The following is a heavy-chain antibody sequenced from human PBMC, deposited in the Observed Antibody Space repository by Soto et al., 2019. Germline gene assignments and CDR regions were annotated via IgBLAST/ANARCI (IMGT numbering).Heavy chain of an antibody. CDR1: GYTFTSYD. CDR3: ACQDTAMATYYYYGMDV. J-gene: IGHJ6*02. Sequence: QVQLVQSGAEVKKPGASVKVSCKASGYTFTSYDINWVRQATGQGLEWMGWMNPNSGNTGYAQKFQGRVTMTRNTSISTAYMELSSLRSEDTAVYYCACQDTAMATYYYYGMDVWGQGTTVPFSS. D-gene: IGHD5-18*01. V-gene: IGHV1-8*01. CDR2: MNPNSGNT.